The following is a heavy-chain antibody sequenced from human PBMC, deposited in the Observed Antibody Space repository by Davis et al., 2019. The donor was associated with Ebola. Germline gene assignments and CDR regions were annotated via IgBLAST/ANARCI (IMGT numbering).Heavy chain of an antibody. CDR3: ATSRYLVGDQYGVDV. J-gene: IGHJ6*02. CDR1: GFTFSGSA. Sequence: GESLKISCAASGFTFSGSAMHWVRQASGKGLEWVGRIRSKANSYATAYAASVKGRFTISRDDSKNTAYLQMNSLKTEDTAVYYCATSRYLVGDQYGVDVWGPGTTVTVSS. CDR2: IRSKANSYAT. V-gene: IGHV3-73*01. D-gene: IGHD2-15*01.